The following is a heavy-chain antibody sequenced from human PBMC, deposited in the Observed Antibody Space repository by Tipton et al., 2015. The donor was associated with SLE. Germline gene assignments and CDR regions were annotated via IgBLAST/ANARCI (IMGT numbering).Heavy chain of an antibody. Sequence: SLRLSCAASGFTFSSYSMNWVRQAPGKGLEWVSSISSSSSYIYYADSVKGRFTISRDNAKNSLYLQMNSLRAEDTAVYYCARGGSLYYFDYWGQGTLVTVSS. D-gene: IGHD3-16*01. CDR3: ARGGSLYYFDY. J-gene: IGHJ4*02. CDR2: ISSSSSYI. CDR1: GFTFSSYS. V-gene: IGHV3-21*01.